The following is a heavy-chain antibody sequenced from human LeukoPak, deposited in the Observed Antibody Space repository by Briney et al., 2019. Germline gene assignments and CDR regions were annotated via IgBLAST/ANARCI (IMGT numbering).Heavy chain of an antibody. J-gene: IGHJ5*02. Sequence: ASVKVSCKVSGYTLTELSMHWVRQAPGKGLEWMGGFDPEDGETIYAQKFQGRVTMTEDTSTDTAYMELSSLRSEDTAVYCCAVVTRASYWFDPWGQGTLVTVSS. CDR1: GYTLTELS. CDR2: FDPEDGET. CDR3: AVVTRASYWFDP. V-gene: IGHV1-24*01. D-gene: IGHD4-23*01.